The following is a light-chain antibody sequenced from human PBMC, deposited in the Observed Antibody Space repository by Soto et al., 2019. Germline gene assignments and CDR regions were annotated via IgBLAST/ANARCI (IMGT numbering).Light chain of an antibody. CDR1: QTISGW. J-gene: IGKJ1*01. CDR3: LQYNGYYRT. Sequence: DFQMTQSPSTLSASVGDRVTITCGASQTISGWLAWYQQRPGKAPNLLIFDASTLESGVPSRFSGSGSGTTFTLTISSLQSDDFATYYCLQYNGYYRTFGQGTKVYIK. CDR2: DAS. V-gene: IGKV1-5*01.